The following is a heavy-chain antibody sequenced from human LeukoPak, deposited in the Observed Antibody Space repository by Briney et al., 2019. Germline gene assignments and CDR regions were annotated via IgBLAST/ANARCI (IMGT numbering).Heavy chain of an antibody. CDR1: GYTFTSYY. V-gene: IGHV1-46*01. D-gene: IGHD3-16*02. CDR3: ARDPNVARADYVWGSYRSAYYFDY. CDR2: INPSGGST. Sequence: ASVKVSCKASGYTFTSYYMHWVRQAPGRGLEWLGIINPSGGSTGYAQTFQARVTLTRDTSTRTVYMELRSLRSEDTAMYYCARDPNVARADYVWGSYRSAYYFDYWGQGTLVTVSS. J-gene: IGHJ4*02.